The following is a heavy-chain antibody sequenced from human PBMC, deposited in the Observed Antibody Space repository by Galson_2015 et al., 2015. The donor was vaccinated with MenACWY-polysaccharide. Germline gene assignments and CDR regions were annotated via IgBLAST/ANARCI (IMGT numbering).Heavy chain of an antibody. J-gene: IGHJ5*02. V-gene: IGHV3-30-3*01. CDR3: VRDGGSGNGLYWFDL. CDR2: ISSDGDDK. Sequence: SPRLSCAAAGFTLNIHAMHWVRQAPGKGLEWVALISSDGDDKYYADSVKGRFTISRDNHKNMVFLEMNRLRAEDTAVYYCVRDGGSGNGLYWFDLWGQGTLVTVSS. CDR1: GFTLNIHA. D-gene: IGHD3-16*01.